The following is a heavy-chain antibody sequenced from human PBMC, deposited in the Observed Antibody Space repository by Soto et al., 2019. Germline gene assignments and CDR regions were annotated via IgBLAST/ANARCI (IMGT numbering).Heavy chain of an antibody. D-gene: IGHD3-22*01. CDR2: INHSGST. CDR3: ATTRYYYDSSGYYYDAFDI. CDR1: GGSFSGYY. V-gene: IGHV4-34*01. Sequence: PSETLSLTCAVYGGSFSGYYWSWIRQPPGKGLEWIGEINHSGSTIYNPSLKSRVTISVDTSKNQFSLKLSSVTAADTAVYYCATTRYYYDSSGYYYDAFDIWGQGTMVTVSS. J-gene: IGHJ3*02.